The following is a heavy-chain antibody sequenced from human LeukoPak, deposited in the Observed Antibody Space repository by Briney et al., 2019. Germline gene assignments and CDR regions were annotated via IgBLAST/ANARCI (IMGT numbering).Heavy chain of an antibody. CDR2: IYTSGST. V-gene: IGHV4-61*02. Sequence: SQTLSLTCTVSGGSISSGSYYWSWIRQPAGKGLEWIGRIYTSGSTNYNPSLKSGVAISVDTSKNQFSLKLRSVTAADTAVYYCASSGSSPLDYWGQGTLVTVSS. CDR1: GGSISSGSYY. J-gene: IGHJ4*02. CDR3: ASSGSSPLDY. D-gene: IGHD1-26*01.